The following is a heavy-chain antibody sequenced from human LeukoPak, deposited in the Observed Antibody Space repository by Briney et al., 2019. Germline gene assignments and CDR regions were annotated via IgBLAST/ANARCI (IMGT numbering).Heavy chain of an antibody. CDR2: ISYDGTNK. J-gene: IGHJ4*02. CDR1: GFTFSDYS. CDR3: ARGFVLGAAKNYFDY. D-gene: IGHD2-21*02. V-gene: IGHV3-30*03. Sequence: GGSLRLSCAASGFTFSDYSMTWVRQAPGKGLEWVAVISYDGTNKYYADSVKGRFTIPRDNSKNTLSLQMNSLRAEDTALYYCARGFVLGAAKNYFDYWGQGALVTVSS.